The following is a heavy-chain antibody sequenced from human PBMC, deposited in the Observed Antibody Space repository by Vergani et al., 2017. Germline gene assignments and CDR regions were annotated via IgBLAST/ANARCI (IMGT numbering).Heavy chain of an antibody. V-gene: IGHV3-49*04. CDR2: IRNKAYGGTT. CDR3: SRGRGYSFGYSDY. CDR1: GFSFGDYA. J-gene: IGHJ4*02. D-gene: IGHD5-18*01. Sequence: EVQLVESGGGLVPPGRSLRLSCAASGFSFGDYAMTWVRQAPGKGLGWVAFIRNKAYGGTTEYAASVKGRFTISRDDSKRLAYLQLSSLKTEDTAVYFCSRGRGYSFGYSDYWGQGTLVTGSS.